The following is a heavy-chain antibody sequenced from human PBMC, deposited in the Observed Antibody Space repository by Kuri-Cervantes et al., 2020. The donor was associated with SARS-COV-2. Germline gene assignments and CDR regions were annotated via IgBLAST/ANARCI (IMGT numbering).Heavy chain of an antibody. CDR2: ISYDGSNK. J-gene: IGHJ4*02. Sequence: GGSLRLSCAASGFTFSSYGMHWVRQAPGKGLEWVAVISYDGSNKYYADSVKGRFTISRDNSKNTLYLQMNSLRAEDTAVYYCARTTGGYTLPDYWGQGTLVTVSS. V-gene: IGHV3-30*03. CDR1: GFTFSSYG. D-gene: IGHD6-13*01. CDR3: ARTTGGYTLPDY.